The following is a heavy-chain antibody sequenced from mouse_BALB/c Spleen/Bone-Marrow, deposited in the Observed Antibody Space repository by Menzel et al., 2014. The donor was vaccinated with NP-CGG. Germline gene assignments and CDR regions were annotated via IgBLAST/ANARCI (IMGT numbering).Heavy chain of an antibody. Sequence: VQLQQPGAELVRPGTSVKVSCKASGYAFTNYLIEWVKQRPGQGLEWIGVINPGSGGTNYNEKFKGKAILTADKSSSTAYMQLSSLTSDDSAVYFCARRDDAMDYWGQGTSVTVSS. J-gene: IGHJ4*01. D-gene: IGHD3-3*01. CDR1: GYAFTNYL. CDR3: ARRDDAMDY. CDR2: INPGSGGT. V-gene: IGHV1-54*03.